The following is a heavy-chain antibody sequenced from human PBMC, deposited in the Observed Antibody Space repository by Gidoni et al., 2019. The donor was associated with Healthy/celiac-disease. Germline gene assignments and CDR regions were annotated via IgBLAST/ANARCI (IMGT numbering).Heavy chain of an antibody. V-gene: IGHV3-30*04. D-gene: IGHD3-10*01. CDR2: MSYDGSNK. Sequence: QVQLVESGGGVVQPGRSLRLSCAASGFTFSSYAMTWVRQAPGKGLEWVAVMSYDGSNKYYADAVKCRFTISRNNSKNTLYLQMNSLRAEDTAVYYCASGRAQGMVRAYSSFDYWGQGTLVTVSS. CDR1: GFTFSSYA. CDR3: ASGRAQGMVRAYSSFDY. J-gene: IGHJ4*02.